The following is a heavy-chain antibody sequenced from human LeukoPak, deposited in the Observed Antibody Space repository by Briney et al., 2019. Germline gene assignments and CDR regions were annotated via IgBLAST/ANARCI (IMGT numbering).Heavy chain of an antibody. CDR1: GGSFSGYY. D-gene: IGHD1-7*01. CDR2: INDSGRI. V-gene: IGHV4-34*01. Sequence: SETLSLTCAVYGGSFSGYYWSWIRQHPGKGLEWIGEINDSGRINYNPSLMSRVTVSVDTSKNQFSLRLTSVTATDTAVYYCARRWNYGRNYYIDVWGNGATVSVSS. J-gene: IGHJ6*03. CDR3: ARRWNYGRNYYIDV.